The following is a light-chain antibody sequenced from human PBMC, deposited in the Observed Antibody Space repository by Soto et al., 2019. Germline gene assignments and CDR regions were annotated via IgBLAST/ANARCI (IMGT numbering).Light chain of an antibody. J-gene: IGKJ1*01. CDR2: DAS. V-gene: IGKV3-20*01. Sequence: EIVLTQSPGTVSLSPGERATLSCRASQRVSSNYVAWFQQKTGQAPRLLIHDASERATGIPDRFSGSGSGTDFTLTISGLEPEDFAVYYCQQYGRSPWTFGQGTKVDFK. CDR1: QRVSSNY. CDR3: QQYGRSPWT.